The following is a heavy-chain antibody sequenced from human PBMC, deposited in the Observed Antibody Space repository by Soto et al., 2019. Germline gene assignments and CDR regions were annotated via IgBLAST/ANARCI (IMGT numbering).Heavy chain of an antibody. J-gene: IGHJ4*02. CDR3: AFTTFDY. CDR2: IWYDGSNK. D-gene: IGHD3-22*01. Sequence: QVQLVESGGGVVQPGRSLRLSCAASGFTFSSYGMHWVRQAPGKGLEWVAVIWYDGSNKYYADSVKGRFTISRDNSKNSLFLQMNSLRAEDSAVYYCAFTTFDYWGQGTPVTVSS. CDR1: GFTFSSYG. V-gene: IGHV3-33*01.